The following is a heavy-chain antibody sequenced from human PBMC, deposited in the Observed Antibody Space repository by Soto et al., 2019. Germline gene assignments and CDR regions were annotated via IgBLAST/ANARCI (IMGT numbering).Heavy chain of an antibody. D-gene: IGHD5-12*01. CDR2: IIPIFGTA. V-gene: IGHV1-69*01. Sequence: VKVSCKASGGTFSSYAISWVRQAPGQGLEWMGGIIPIFGTANYAQKFQGRVTITADESTSTAYMELSSLRSEDTAVHYCARDHPKYSGYDDAYYGMDVWGQGTTVTVS. CDR3: ARDHPKYSGYDDAYYGMDV. CDR1: GGTFSSYA. J-gene: IGHJ6*02.